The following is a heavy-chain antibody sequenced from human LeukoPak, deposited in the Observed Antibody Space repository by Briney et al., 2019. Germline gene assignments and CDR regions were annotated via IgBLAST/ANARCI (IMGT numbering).Heavy chain of an antibody. V-gene: IGHV3-9*01. CDR3: AKSLSTVTTVDY. CDR1: GFTFDDYA. J-gene: IGHJ4*02. CDR2: ISLNSVSI. D-gene: IGHD4-17*01. Sequence: PGGSLRLSCAASGFTFDDYAMHWVRQPPGKGLEWVSGISLNSVSIGYADSVKGRFTISRDNAKNSLYLQMNSLRTEDTALYYCAKSLSTVTTVDYWGQGTLVTVSS.